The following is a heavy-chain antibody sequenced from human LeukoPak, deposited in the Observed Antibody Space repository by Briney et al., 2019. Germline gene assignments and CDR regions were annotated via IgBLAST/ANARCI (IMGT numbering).Heavy chain of an antibody. V-gene: IGHV3-21*01. CDR1: GFXFNTYT. CDR2: ISGSSNCI. Sequence: GGSLRLSCAASGFXFNTYTINWVRQSPGKGLEWVSYISGSSNCIFYADSVKGRFTISRDNAKNSLYLQMNSLRAEDTAVFYCASGRFNSGWLDYWGQGTLVTVSS. CDR3: ASGRFNSGWLDY. D-gene: IGHD6-19*01. J-gene: IGHJ4*02.